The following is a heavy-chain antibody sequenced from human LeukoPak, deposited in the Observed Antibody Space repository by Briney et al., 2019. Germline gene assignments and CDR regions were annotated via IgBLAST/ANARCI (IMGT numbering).Heavy chain of an antibody. V-gene: IGHV4-30-4*01. CDR3: AREHEGYFDY. J-gene: IGHJ4*02. CDR2: IYYSGST. CDR1: GGSLSSYY. Sequence: SETLSLTCTVSGGSLSSYYWSWIRQPPGKGLEWIGYIYYSGSTYYNPSLKSRVTISVDTSKNQFSLKLSSVTAADTAVYYCAREHEGYFDYWGQGTLVTVSS.